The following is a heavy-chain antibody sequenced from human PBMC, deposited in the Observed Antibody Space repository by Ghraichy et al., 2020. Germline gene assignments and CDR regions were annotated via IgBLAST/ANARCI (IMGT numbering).Heavy chain of an antibody. D-gene: IGHD7-27*01. V-gene: IGHV5-51*01. J-gene: IGHJ4*02. CDR2: IYPADSDT. CDR1: GYSFSTYW. CDR3: ARGTGAAHYFDY. Sequence: GESLNISCKGSGYSFSTYWIGWVRQMPGKGLEWMGSIYPADSDTRYSPSFQDLVTISADKSITTAYLQWSSLKASDTAMYYCARGTGAAHYFDYWGQGTLVTVSS.